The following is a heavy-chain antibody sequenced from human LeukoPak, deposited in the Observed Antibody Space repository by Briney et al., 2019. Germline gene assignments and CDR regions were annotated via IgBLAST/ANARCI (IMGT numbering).Heavy chain of an antibody. D-gene: IGHD4-23*01. CDR1: GGSFSGYY. Sequence: SETLSLTCAVYGGSFSGYYWSWIRQPPGKGLEWIGEINHSGSTNYNPSLKSRVTISVDTSKNQFSLKLSSVTAADTAVYYCASPSGHKTAYDYDGTHSFDPWGQGTLVTVSS. CDR3: ASPSGHKTAYDYDGTHSFDP. CDR2: INHSGST. J-gene: IGHJ5*02. V-gene: IGHV4-34*01.